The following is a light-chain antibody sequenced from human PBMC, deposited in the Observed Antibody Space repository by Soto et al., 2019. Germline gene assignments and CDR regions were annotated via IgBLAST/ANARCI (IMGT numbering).Light chain of an antibody. CDR3: QNYDSAPCT. V-gene: IGKV1-27*01. CDR1: RDINDY. J-gene: IGKJ1*01. Sequence: DIQMTQSPSSLSASVGDRVTITCRASRDINDYLAWYQQKPGQVPKLLISAASTLHSGFPSRFTASGSVTDFTLTITGLRPEDFATYYCQNYDSAPCTFGQGTKVEF. CDR2: AAS.